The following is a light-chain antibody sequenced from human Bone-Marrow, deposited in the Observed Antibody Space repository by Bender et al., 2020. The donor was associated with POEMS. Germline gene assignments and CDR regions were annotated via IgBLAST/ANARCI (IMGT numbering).Light chain of an antibody. CDR1: SSNIGAHA. V-gene: IGLV1-44*01. J-gene: IGLJ3*02. CDR3: SSYTSINTVK. Sequence: QSVLTQPPSASGTPGQRVTISCSGGSSNIGAHAVNWYQHLPGTAPKLLIYSSHRRPSEVPDRFSGSRSGTSASLAISGLQSEDEADYYCSSYTSINTVKFGGGTKLTVL. CDR2: SSH.